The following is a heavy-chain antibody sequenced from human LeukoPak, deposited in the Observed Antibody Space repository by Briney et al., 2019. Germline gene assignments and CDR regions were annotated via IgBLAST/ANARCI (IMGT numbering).Heavy chain of an antibody. D-gene: IGHD3-22*01. Sequence: ASVKVSCKASGYTFTSYGISWVRQAPGQGLEWMGWISAYNGNTNYAQKLQGRVTTTTDTSTSTAYMELRSLRSDDTAVYYRARDQDYYDSSGYDYWGQGTLVTVSS. CDR1: GYTFTSYG. J-gene: IGHJ4*02. V-gene: IGHV1-18*01. CDR2: ISAYNGNT. CDR3: ARDQDYYDSSGYDY.